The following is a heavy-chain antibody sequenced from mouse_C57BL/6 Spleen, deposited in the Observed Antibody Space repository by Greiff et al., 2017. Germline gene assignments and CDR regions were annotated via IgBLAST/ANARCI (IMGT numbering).Heavy chain of an antibody. CDR1: GYTFTEYT. D-gene: IGHD2-4*01. CDR2: FYPGSGSI. J-gene: IGHJ4*01. CDR3: ARHEVSHYDYDVEGYAMDY. V-gene: IGHV1-62-2*01. Sequence: QVQLQQSGAELVKPGASVKLSCKASGYTFTEYTIHWVKQRSGQGLEWIGWFYPGSGSIKYNEKFKDKATLTADKSSSTVYMELSRLTSEDSAVXFCARHEVSHYDYDVEGYAMDYWGQGTSVTVSS.